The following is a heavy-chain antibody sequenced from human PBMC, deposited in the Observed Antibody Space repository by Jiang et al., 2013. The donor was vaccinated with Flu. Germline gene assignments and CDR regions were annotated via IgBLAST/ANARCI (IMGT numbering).Heavy chain of an antibody. CDR1: GGSVSSGSYY. CDR3: ARAPRYYYDSSGYYYFDY. V-gene: IGHV4-61*01. D-gene: IGHD3-22*01. CDR2: IYYSGST. Sequence: GSGLVKPSETLSLTCTVSGGSVSSGSYYWSWIRQPPGKGLEWIGYIYYSGSTNYNPSLKSRVTISVDTSKNQFSLKLSSVTAADTAVYYCARAPRYYYDSSGYYYFDYVGPGNPGHR. J-gene: IGHJ4*02.